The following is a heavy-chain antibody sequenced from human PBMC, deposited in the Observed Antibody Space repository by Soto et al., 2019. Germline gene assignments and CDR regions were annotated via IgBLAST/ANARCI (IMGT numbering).Heavy chain of an antibody. CDR3: ARDPGYCSSTSCPIPFDY. CDR1: GFTFSDYY. D-gene: IGHD2-2*01. J-gene: IGHJ4*02. V-gene: IGHV3-11*01. CDR2: ISSSGSTI. Sequence: PVGSLRLSCAASGFTFSDYYMSWIRQAPGKGLEWVSYISSSGSTIYYADSVKGRFTISRDNAKNSLYLQMSSLRAEDTAVYYCARDPGYCSSTSCPIPFDYWGQGTLVTVSS.